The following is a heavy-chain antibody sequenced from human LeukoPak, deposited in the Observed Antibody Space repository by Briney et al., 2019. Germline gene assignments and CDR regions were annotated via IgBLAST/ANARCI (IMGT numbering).Heavy chain of an antibody. D-gene: IGHD6-13*01. CDR2: VNPNSGGT. V-gene: IGHV1-2*02. Sequence: SVKVSCKASGYTFTYYYVHWVRQAPGQGLEWMGWVNPNSGGTYYAQKFQGRVTMTRDTSIRTAYMELSGLRSDDTAVYYCAREGGGAAPGYWFDPWGQGTLVTVSS. J-gene: IGHJ5*02. CDR3: AREGGGAAPGYWFDP. CDR1: GYTFTYYY.